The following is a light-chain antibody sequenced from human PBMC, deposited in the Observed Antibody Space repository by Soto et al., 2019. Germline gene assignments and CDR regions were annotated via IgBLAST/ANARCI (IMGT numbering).Light chain of an antibody. Sequence: QSVLTQPPSVSGAPGQRVTISCTGSSSNIGAGYDVHWYQQLPGTAPKLLIYGNSNLPSGVPDRFSGSKSGTSASLAITGLHAEDEADYYCQSYDSSLSAYVVFGGGTKLTVL. V-gene: IGLV1-40*01. CDR1: SSNIGAGYD. CDR3: QSYDSSLSAYVV. CDR2: GNS. J-gene: IGLJ2*01.